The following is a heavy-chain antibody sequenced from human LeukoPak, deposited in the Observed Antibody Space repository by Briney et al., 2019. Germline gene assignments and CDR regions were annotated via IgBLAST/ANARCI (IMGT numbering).Heavy chain of an antibody. CDR2: VSDDGSKK. D-gene: IGHD7-27*01. CDR3: AKDCNRGSPLYYFDS. V-gene: IGHV3-30*18. J-gene: IGHJ4*02. CDR1: GFTFSSHA. Sequence: PGGSLRLSCAASGFTFSSHAMHWVRQAPGKGLEWVAIVSDDGSKKYYADSVKGRFTISRDNSNNMLYLQMNSLRAEDTAVYYCAKDCNRGSPLYYFDSWGQGTLVTVSS.